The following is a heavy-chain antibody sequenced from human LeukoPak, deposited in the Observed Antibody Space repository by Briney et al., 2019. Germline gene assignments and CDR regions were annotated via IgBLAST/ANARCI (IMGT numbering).Heavy chain of an antibody. CDR2: IYYSGST. CDR3: ARDIPTTGGGRAFDI. CDR1: GGSISSGGYY. V-gene: IGHV4-31*03. Sequence: SETLSLTCTVSGGSISSGGYYWSWIRQHPGKGLEWIGYIYYSGSTYYNPSLKSRVTISVDTSKNQFSLKLSSVSAADTAVYYWARDIPTTGGGRAFDIWGQGIMVTVSS. J-gene: IGHJ3*02. D-gene: IGHD4-17*01.